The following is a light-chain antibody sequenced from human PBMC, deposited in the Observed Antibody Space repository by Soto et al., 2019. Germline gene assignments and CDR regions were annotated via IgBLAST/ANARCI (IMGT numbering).Light chain of an antibody. Sequence: ETVLTQSPGTLSLSPGERATLSCRASQSVSSSYLAWYQQKPGQAPSLLIYDASSRATGIPDRFSGSGSGTDFTITISRLEPEDFAVYYCQQYVRSPPSWTFGQGTKVEIK. CDR2: DAS. V-gene: IGKV3-20*01. J-gene: IGKJ1*01. CDR1: QSVSSSY. CDR3: QQYVRSPPSWT.